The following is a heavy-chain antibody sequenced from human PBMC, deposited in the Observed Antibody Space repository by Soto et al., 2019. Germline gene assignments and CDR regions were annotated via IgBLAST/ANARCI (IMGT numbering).Heavy chain of an antibody. CDR2: ISHDGRNE. CDR1: GFSFSTFA. Sequence: ESGGGVVQPRRSLRLSCAASGFSFSTFALHWVRQAPGEGLEWVALISHDGRNEKYAESVKGRFTISRDNSKNTVYMQMDSLRLEDTGVYYCARDGLPDDFRSGGYWFDPWGQGTQVTVSS. J-gene: IGHJ5*02. V-gene: IGHV3-30-3*01. D-gene: IGHD3-3*01. CDR3: ARDGLPDDFRSGGYWFDP.